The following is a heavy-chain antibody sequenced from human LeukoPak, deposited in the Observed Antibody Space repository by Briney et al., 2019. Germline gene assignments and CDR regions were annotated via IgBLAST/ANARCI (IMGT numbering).Heavy chain of an antibody. Sequence: ASVKVSCKASGYTFTSYDINRVRQAPGQGLEWMGWMNPNSGNTGYAQTFQGRDTMTRNIPISTAYKELSSLRSVDTAVYYCASGVLRFLEWSDAFDVWGQGTMVPVSS. J-gene: IGHJ3*01. CDR2: MNPNSGNT. V-gene: IGHV1-8*01. CDR3: ASGVLRFLEWSDAFDV. D-gene: IGHD3-3*01. CDR1: GYTFTSYD.